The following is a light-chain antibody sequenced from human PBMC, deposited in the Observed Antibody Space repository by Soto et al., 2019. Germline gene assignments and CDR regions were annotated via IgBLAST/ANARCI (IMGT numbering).Light chain of an antibody. CDR1: QSISVC. CDR3: HQRHSWPRT. CDR2: YTS. Sequence: IVLTQSPATLSSSPGERATLSCRASQSISVCLAWYQHKPGQAPRLLIYYTSNRATGIPARFSGSGSGTDFTLTISSLEPEDFAIYYCHQRHSWPRTFGQGTKVGI. V-gene: IGKV3-11*01. J-gene: IGKJ1*01.